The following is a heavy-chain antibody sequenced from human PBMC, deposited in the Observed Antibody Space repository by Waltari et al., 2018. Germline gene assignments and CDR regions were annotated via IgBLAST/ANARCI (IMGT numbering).Heavy chain of an antibody. D-gene: IGHD1-26*01. CDR1: GGSISSGSYY. CDR3: ARGDRYSGSYSGRSGVDY. J-gene: IGHJ4*02. Sequence: QVQLQESGPGLVKPSQTLSLTCTVSGGSISSGSYYWSWILQPAGKGLEWIGYIYTSGSTNSNPSLKSRVTISVDTSKNQFSLKLSSVTAADTAVYYCARGDRYSGSYSGRSGVDYWGQGTLVTVSS. CDR2: IYTSGST. V-gene: IGHV4-61*09.